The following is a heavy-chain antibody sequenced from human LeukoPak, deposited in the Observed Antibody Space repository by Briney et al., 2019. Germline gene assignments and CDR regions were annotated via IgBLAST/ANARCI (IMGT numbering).Heavy chain of an antibody. J-gene: IGHJ6*02. CDR2: IGAYNGNT. CDR1: GYTFTSYG. V-gene: IGHV1-18*01. Sequence: GASVKVSCKASGYTFTSYGISWVRQAPGQGLEWMGWIGAYNGNTNYAQKLQGRVTMTTDTSTSTAYMELRSLRSDDTAVYYCARYDTAMVLYYYYGMDVWGQGTTVTVSS. D-gene: IGHD5-18*01. CDR3: ARYDTAMVLYYYYGMDV.